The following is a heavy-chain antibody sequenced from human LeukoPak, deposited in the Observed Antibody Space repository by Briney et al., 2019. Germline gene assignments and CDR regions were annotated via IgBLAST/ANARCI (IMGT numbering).Heavy chain of an antibody. J-gene: IGHJ4*02. Sequence: SETLSLACTVSGGSIRSGDYYWSWISHPPGKGLEWLGYIYYSGSTYYNPSLKSRVTISVDTSKNQFSLKLSSVTAADTAVYYCARITNFGVVSHWGQGTLVTVSS. V-gene: IGHV4-30-4*08. CDR1: GGSIRSGDYY. D-gene: IGHD3-3*01. CDR2: IYYSGST. CDR3: ARITNFGVVSH.